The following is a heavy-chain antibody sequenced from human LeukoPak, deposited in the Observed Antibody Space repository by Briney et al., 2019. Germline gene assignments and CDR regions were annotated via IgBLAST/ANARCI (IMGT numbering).Heavy chain of an antibody. CDR3: ARWYSSGWTRYFDY. J-gene: IGHJ4*02. CDR2: IYYSGST. D-gene: IGHD6-19*01. Sequence: PSETLSLTCTVSGDSISSGGYYWSWIRQHPGKGLEWIGYIYYSGSTYYTPSLKSRATISLDTSKNQFYLQLNSATAADTAVYYCARWYSSGWTRYFDYWGQGNRVPLFS. CDR1: GDSISSGGYY. V-gene: IGHV4-31*03.